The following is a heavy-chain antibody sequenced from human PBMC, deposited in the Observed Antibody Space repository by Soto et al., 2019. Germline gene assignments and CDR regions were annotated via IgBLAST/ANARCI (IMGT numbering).Heavy chain of an antibody. CDR2: ISGSGDST. D-gene: IGHD2-15*01. CDR1: GFTFSSYA. V-gene: IGHV3-23*01. Sequence: GGSLRLSCAASGFTFSSYAMSWVRQAPGKGLEWVSTISGSGDSTYYADSVKGRFTISSDNSKNTLYLHMNSLRPDDTAVYYCAQVGSCGGGSCYPSSWGQGTLVTVSS. J-gene: IGHJ5*02. CDR3: AQVGSCGGGSCYPSS.